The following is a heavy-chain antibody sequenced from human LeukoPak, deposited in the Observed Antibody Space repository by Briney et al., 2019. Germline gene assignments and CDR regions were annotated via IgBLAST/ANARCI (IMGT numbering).Heavy chain of an antibody. CDR1: GFTFSSYA. CDR2: ISYDGSNK. J-gene: IGHJ6*02. CDR3: ARVGSYYYYGMDV. Sequence: GRSLRLSCAASGFTFSSYAMHWVRQAPGKGLEWVAVISYDGSNKYYADSVKGRFTISRDNSKNTLYLQMNSLRAEDTAVYYCARVGSYYYYGMDVWGQGTTVTVSS. V-gene: IGHV3-30*14.